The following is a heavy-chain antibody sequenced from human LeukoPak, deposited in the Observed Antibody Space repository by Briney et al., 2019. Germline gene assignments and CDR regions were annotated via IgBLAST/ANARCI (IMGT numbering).Heavy chain of an antibody. V-gene: IGHV4-30-2*01. CDR3: ARAGITGYDSSGYYPKGIFQNWFDP. Sequence: PSETLSLTCAVSGGSISSGGYSWSWIRQPPGKGLEWIGYIYHSGSTYYNPSLKSRVTISVDRSKNQFSLKLSSVTAADTAVYYCARAGITGYDSSGYYPKGIFQNWFDPWGQGTLVTVSS. J-gene: IGHJ5*02. CDR1: GGSISSGGYS. D-gene: IGHD3-22*01. CDR2: IYHSGST.